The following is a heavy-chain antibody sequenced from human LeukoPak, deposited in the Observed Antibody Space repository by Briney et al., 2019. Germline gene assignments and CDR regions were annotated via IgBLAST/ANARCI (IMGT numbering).Heavy chain of an antibody. J-gene: IGHJ5*02. D-gene: IGHD1-7*01. V-gene: IGHV3-74*01. CDR3: AREQGITGTTRWFDP. Sequence: GGSLRLSCAASGFTFSSYWMHWVRQAPGKGLVWVSRINSDGSSTSYADSVKGRFTISRDNAKNSLYLQMNSLRAEDTAVYYCAREQGITGTTRWFDPWGQGTLVTVSS. CDR2: INSDGSST. CDR1: GFTFSSYW.